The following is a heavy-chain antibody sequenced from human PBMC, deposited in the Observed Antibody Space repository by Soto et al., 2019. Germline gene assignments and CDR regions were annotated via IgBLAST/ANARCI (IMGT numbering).Heavy chain of an antibody. Sequence: ASVKVSCKASGYTFTSYAMHWVRQAPGQRLEWMGWINAGNGNTKYSQKFQGRVTITRDTSTSTVYMELGSLRSEDTAVYYCVRDPSSGYRSFDYWGQGTLVTVSS. CDR2: INAGNGNT. V-gene: IGHV1-3*01. CDR1: GYTFTSYA. D-gene: IGHD3-22*01. J-gene: IGHJ4*02. CDR3: VRDPSSGYRSFDY.